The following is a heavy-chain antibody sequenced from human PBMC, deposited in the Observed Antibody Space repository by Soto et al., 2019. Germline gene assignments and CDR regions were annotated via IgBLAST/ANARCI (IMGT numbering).Heavy chain of an antibody. CDR3: ASRATAELPSNWFDP. V-gene: IGHV4-4*02. D-gene: IGHD5-12*01. J-gene: IGHJ5*02. CDR1: SDSVSSSNW. CDR2: VFPTGST. Sequence: QVQLQESGPGLVKPSGTLSLTCAVSSDSVSSSNWWSWVRQPPGTGLEWIGEVFPTGSTNYNPSLMSRVTISVDKSKNHFSLHPSSVTAADTAIYYCASRATAELPSNWFDPWGQGTLVTVSS.